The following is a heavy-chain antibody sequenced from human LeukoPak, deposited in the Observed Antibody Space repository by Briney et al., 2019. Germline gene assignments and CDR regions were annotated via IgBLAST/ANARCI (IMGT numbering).Heavy chain of an antibody. D-gene: IGHD2-15*01. V-gene: IGHV3-23*01. CDR1: GFTFSSYA. CDR3: AKGGWSTSLDF. CDR2: ISGSGGST. J-gene: IGHJ4*02. Sequence: GGSLRLSCAASGFTFSSYAMSWVRQAPGKGLEWVSAISGSGGSTYYADSVKGRFTISRDNAKNSLYLQMNSLSAADTAVYYCAKGGWSTSLDFWGQGTLVTVSS.